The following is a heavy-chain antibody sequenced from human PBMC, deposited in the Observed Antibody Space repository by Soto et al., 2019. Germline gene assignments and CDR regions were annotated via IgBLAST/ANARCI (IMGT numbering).Heavy chain of an antibody. D-gene: IGHD3-10*01. CDR2: IIPIFGII. V-gene: IGHV1-69*01. Sequence: QVQLVQSGAEVRKPGSSVKVSCKASGGTFSNFGITWVRQAPGQGLEWMGGIIPIFGIINYAQKFEGRVTIMADESTRTVYMEVSSLSSEDTAVYYSARGGDGRPVDIWGQGTLVTVSS. J-gene: IGHJ5*02. CDR1: GGTFSNFG. CDR3: ARGGDGRPVDI.